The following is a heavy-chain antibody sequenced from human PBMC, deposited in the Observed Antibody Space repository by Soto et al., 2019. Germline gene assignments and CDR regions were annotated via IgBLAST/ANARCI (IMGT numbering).Heavy chain of an antibody. Sequence: EVQLVESGGGLVQPGGSLRLSCAASGFTFSSIWMHWVRQAPGKGLVWVSCINSDGSTTSYADSVKGRSTISRDNAKNTLYLQMNSLTAEDTAVYYCVRDIRWGQGTLVTVSS. V-gene: IGHV3-74*01. CDR2: INSDGSTT. J-gene: IGHJ4*02. CDR3: VRDIR. CDR1: GFTFSSIW.